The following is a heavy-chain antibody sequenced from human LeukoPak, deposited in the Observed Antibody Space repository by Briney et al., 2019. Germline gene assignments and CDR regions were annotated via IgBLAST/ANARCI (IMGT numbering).Heavy chain of an antibody. J-gene: IGHJ6*02. CDR2: VNRDGSET. Sequence: GGSLRLSCAASGFTLSSHWMTWVRQVPGRGPEWVANVNRDGSETYYLDSVKGRCTISKDSAKNSLYLQMNRLRAEDTAIYHCARNNGMDVWGQGTTVIVSS. CDR1: GFTLSSHW. CDR3: ARNNGMDV. V-gene: IGHV3-7*03.